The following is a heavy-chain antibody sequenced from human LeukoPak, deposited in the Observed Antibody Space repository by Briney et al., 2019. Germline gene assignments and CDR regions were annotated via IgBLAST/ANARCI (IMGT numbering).Heavy chain of an antibody. D-gene: IGHD3-10*02. J-gene: IGHJ5*02. Sequence: GRSLRLSCAASGFTFSSYGMHWVRQAPGKGLEWVAVIWYDGSNKYYADSVKGRFTISGDNSKNTLYLQMNSLRAEDTAVYYCARVHMPYQQMFGWFDPWGQGTLVTVSS. V-gene: IGHV3-33*01. CDR3: ARVHMPYQQMFGWFDP. CDR1: GFTFSSYG. CDR2: IWYDGSNK.